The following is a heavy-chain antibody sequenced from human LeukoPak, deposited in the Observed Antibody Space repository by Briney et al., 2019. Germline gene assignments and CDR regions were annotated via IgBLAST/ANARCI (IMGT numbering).Heavy chain of an antibody. J-gene: IGHJ4*02. CDR2: ISGSGGST. V-gene: IGHV3-23*01. CDR3: VAQGGSVVGSFDY. Sequence: GGSLRLSCAVSGFSITSYAMSWVRQAPRKGLEWVSTISGSGGSTFYADSVKGRFTISRDNSKNTLYLQMNSLRAEDTAVYYCVAQGGSVVGSFDYWGQGTLVTVSS. D-gene: IGHD5/OR15-5a*01. CDR1: GFSITSYA.